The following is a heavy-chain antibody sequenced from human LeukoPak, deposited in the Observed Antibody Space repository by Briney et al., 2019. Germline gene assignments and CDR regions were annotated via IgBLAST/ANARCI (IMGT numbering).Heavy chain of an antibody. CDR1: GDSISGSSYY. CDR3: ARQRPYDSSGYPVDY. D-gene: IGHD3-22*01. CDR2: IYYSGST. V-gene: IGHV4-39*01. J-gene: IGHJ4*02. Sequence: SETLSLTCTVSGDSISGSSYYWGWIRQPPGKGLEWIGSIYYSGSTYYNPSLKSRVTISVDTSTNQFSLKSSSVTAADAAVYYCARQRPYDSSGYPVDYWGQGTLVTVSS.